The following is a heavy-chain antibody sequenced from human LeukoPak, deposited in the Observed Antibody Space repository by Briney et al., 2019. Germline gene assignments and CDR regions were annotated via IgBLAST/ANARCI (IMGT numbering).Heavy chain of an antibody. CDR2: INWNGGST. CDR3: ARVRDIGYDTSTSD. CDR1: GFTFDDYG. V-gene: IGHV3-20*04. J-gene: IGHJ4*02. D-gene: IGHD3-22*01. Sequence: AGGSLRLSCAASGFTFDDYGMSWVRQAPGKGLEWVSGINWNGGSTGYADSVKGRFTVSRDNAKNSLYLQMNSLRAEDTAFYYCARVRDIGYDTSTSDWGQGTLVSVSS.